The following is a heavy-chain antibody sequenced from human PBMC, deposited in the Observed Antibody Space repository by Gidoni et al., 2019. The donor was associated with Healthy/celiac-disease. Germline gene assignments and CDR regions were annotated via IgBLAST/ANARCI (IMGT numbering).Heavy chain of an antibody. V-gene: IGHV3-30*18. CDR3: AKESRFLEWPYGMDV. J-gene: IGHJ6*02. CDR2: ISSDGSNK. D-gene: IGHD3-3*01. CDR1: GFTFSSYG. Sequence: QVQLVESGGGVVQPGRSLRLSCAASGFTFSSYGMHWVRQAPGKGLEWVAVISSDGSNKYYADSVKGRFTISRDNSKNTLYLQMNSLRAEDTAVYYCAKESRFLEWPYGMDVWGQGTTVTVSS.